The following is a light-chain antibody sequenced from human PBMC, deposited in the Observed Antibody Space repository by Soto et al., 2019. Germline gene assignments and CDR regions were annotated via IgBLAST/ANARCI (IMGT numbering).Light chain of an antibody. V-gene: IGLV1-40*01. J-gene: IGLJ2*01. Sequence: QSALTQPPSVSGAPGQRVTISCTGSSSNIGTGYDVHWYQHLPGTAPKLLIYGNINRPSRVPDRFSGSKSGTSASLAITGLQAEDEADYYCQSFDSSLSAVVFGGGTKLTVL. CDR3: QSFDSSLSAVV. CDR1: SSNIGTGYD. CDR2: GNI.